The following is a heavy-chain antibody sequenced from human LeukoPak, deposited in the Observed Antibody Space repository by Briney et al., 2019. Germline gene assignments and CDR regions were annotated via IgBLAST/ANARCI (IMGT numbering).Heavy chain of an antibody. CDR3: ITPLPYSAQ. CDR2: IKPKTDGETT. J-gene: IGHJ4*02. D-gene: IGHD2-21*01. Sequence: GGSLRLSCAGSGFTFSSHAMSWVRQAPGKGLEWVGRIKPKTDGETTEYAAPVKGRFSISRDDSKNMLYLQMNSLKTEDTAVYYCITPLPYSAQGGQGTLVTVSS. V-gene: IGHV3-15*01. CDR1: GFTFSSHA.